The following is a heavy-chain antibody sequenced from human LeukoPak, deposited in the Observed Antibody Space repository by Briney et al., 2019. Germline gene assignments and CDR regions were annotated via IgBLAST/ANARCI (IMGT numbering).Heavy chain of an antibody. D-gene: IGHD3-22*01. J-gene: IGHJ6*03. CDR1: GFTFSSYA. Sequence: GGSLRLSCAASGFTFSSYAMHWVRQAPGKGLEWVAFIRYDGSNKYYADSVKGRLTISRDNSKNTLYLQMNSLRAEDTAVYYCAKDGGGYYPSYYYYMDVWGKGTTVTISS. CDR3: AKDGGGYYPSYYYYMDV. V-gene: IGHV3-30*02. CDR2: IRYDGSNK.